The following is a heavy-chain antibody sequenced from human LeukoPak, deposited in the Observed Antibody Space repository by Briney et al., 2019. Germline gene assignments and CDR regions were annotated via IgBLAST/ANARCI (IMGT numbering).Heavy chain of an antibody. J-gene: IGHJ4*02. V-gene: IGHV4-59*01. Sequence: SETLSLTCTVSGGSISSYYWSWIRQPPGKGLEWIGYISYSGTTNYNPSLKSRVTISVAPSKNQFSLKLRSVTAPDTAVYYCARDRGNYFHYWGQGTLVTVSS. CDR3: ARDRGNYFHY. D-gene: IGHD6-13*01. CDR2: ISYSGTT. CDR1: GGSISSYY.